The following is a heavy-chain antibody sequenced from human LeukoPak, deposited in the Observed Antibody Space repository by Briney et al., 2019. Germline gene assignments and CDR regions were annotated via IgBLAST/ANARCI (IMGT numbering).Heavy chain of an antibody. CDR2: ITGGHYAT. V-gene: IGHV3-23*01. D-gene: IGHD4-17*01. Sequence: PGGSLRLSCAASGFSFSSFAMTWVRQAPGKGLEWVSSITGGHYATYNTDSVKGRFPISRDTAKNTLFLQMHTLAADDTAIYHCTKDPNGDYIGAFDPWGQGNLVTVSS. J-gene: IGHJ5*02. CDR1: GFSFSSFA. CDR3: TKDPNGDYIGAFDP.